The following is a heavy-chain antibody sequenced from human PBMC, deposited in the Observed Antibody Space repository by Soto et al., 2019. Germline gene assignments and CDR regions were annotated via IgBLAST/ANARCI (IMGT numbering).Heavy chain of an antibody. CDR3: ARAGIVYYYGMDV. V-gene: IGHV4-30-4*01. Sequence: PSETLSLTCTVSGGSISSGHYYWSWIRQPPGKGLEWIGYIYYSGSTYYNPSLKSRVTISVDTSKNQFSLKLSSVTAADTAVYYCARAGIVYYYGMDVWGQGTTVTVSS. J-gene: IGHJ6*02. D-gene: IGHD2-15*01. CDR1: GGSISSGHYY. CDR2: IYYSGST.